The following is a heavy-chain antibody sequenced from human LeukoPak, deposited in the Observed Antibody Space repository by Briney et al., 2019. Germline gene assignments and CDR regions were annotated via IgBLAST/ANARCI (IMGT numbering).Heavy chain of an antibody. J-gene: IGHJ4*02. Sequence: GGSLRLSCAASGFTFSSYAMSWVRQAPGKGLEWVARMNLDGSEKYYVDSVKGRFTISRDNAKTSLYLEMNSLRAEDTAVYYCARDATYCTNGVCYTRFDYWGQGTLVTVSS. CDR2: MNLDGSEK. CDR1: GFTFSSYA. CDR3: ARDATYCTNGVCYTRFDY. D-gene: IGHD2-8*01. V-gene: IGHV3-7*01.